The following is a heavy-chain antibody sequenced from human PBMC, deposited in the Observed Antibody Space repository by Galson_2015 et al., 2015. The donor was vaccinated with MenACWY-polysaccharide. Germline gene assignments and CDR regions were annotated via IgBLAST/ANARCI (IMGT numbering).Heavy chain of an antibody. CDR1: GFTFSSYS. J-gene: IGHJ3*02. CDR3: AKDTKYCSSTSCYGYDAFDI. D-gene: IGHD2-2*01. CDR2: ISSSSSYI. Sequence: SLRLSCAASGFTFSSYSMNWVRQAPGKGLEWVSSISSSSSYIYYADSVKGRFTISRDNAKNSLYLQMNSLRAEDTAVYYCAKDTKYCSSTSCYGYDAFDIWGQGTMVTVSS. V-gene: IGHV3-21*01.